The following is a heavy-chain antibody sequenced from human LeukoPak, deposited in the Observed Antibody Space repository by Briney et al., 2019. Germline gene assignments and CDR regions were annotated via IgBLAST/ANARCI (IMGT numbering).Heavy chain of an antibody. CDR2: TLEDGRYQ. J-gene: IGHJ4*02. V-gene: IGHV3-30*03. D-gene: IGHD3-16*01. CDR1: GFTFSSYS. Sequence: GGSLRLSCAASGFTFSSYSMDWVRQAPGKGLDWVAVTLEDGRYQSYSDSVKGRFTISRDNSKNTLYLQMNSLRAEDTAVYYCARAPYGDNGYTAEVADYWGQGTLVTVSS. CDR3: ARAPYGDNGYTAEVADY.